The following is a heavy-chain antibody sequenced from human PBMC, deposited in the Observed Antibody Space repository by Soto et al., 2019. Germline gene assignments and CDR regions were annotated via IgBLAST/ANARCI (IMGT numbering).Heavy chain of an antibody. J-gene: IGHJ4*02. CDR2: ISYDGSNK. V-gene: IGHV3-30-3*01. CDR3: ARSLSREELPDPVPFFDY. Sequence: QVQLVESGGGVVQPGRSLRLSCAASGFTFSSYAMHWVLQAPGKGLEWVAVISYDGSNKYYADSVKGRFTISRDNSKNALYLQMNSLRAADTTVYYCARSLSREELPDPVPFFDYWGQGTLVTVSS. CDR1: GFTFSSYA. D-gene: IGHD1-26*01.